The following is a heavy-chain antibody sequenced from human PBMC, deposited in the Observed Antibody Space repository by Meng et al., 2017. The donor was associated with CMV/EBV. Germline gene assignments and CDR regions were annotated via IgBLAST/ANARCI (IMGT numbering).Heavy chain of an antibody. CDR1: GRSVSSGSYY. Sequence: SETLSLTCTVSGRSVSSGSYYWSWIRQPPGKGLEWIGYIYYSGSTNYNPTLKSRFTIPVDTSKNQFSLKLSSVTAADTAVYYCARPIAAAGLYYYYGMDVWGQGTTVTVSS. D-gene: IGHD6-13*01. J-gene: IGHJ6*02. CDR3: ARPIAAAGLYYYYGMDV. CDR2: IYYSGST. V-gene: IGHV4-61*01.